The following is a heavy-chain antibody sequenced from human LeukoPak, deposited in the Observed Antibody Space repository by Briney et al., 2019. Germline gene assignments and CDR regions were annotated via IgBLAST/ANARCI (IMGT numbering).Heavy chain of an antibody. D-gene: IGHD3-22*01. V-gene: IGHV4-39*07. CDR3: ARATMIPLFDP. Sequence: PSETLSLTCTVSGGSISSSSYYWGWIRQPPGKGLEWIGSIYYSGSTYYNPSLKSRVTISVDTSKNQFSLKLSSVTAADTAVYYCARATMIPLFDPWGQGTLVTVSS. J-gene: IGHJ5*02. CDR1: GGSISSSSYY. CDR2: IYYSGST.